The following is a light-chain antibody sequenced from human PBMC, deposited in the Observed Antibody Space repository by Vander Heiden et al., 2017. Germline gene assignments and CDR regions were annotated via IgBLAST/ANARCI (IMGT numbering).Light chain of an antibody. V-gene: IGLV2-14*03. CDR1: TSDLGAYDY. Sequence: QSSLTQPASVSGSPGQSITISCTGTTSDLGAYDYVSWDQQHPGRVPKLMIYDVNNRPSGVSNRFSGSKSGNTASLTISGLQAEDEADYYCSSDTSSSTLLFGGGTKLTVL. CDR3: SSDTSSSTLL. J-gene: IGLJ2*01. CDR2: DVN.